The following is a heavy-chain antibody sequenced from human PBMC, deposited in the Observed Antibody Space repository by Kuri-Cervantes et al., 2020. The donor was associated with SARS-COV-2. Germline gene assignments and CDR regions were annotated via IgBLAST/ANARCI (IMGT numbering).Heavy chain of an antibody. D-gene: IGHD3-10*01. CDR3: ARPLGYSGTGSYFAY. CDR2: ISSSSSYI. V-gene: IGHV3-21*01. CDR1: GFTFSSYS. J-gene: IGHJ4*02. Sequence: SLKISCAASGFTFSSYSMNWVRQAPGKGLEWVSSISSSSSYIYYAHSVKGRFTISRDTAENSLYLQMNSLRAEDTAVYYCARPLGYSGTGSYFAYWGQGTLVTVSS.